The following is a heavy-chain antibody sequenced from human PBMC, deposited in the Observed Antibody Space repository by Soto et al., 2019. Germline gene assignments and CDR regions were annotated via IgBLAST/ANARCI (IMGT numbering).Heavy chain of an antibody. CDR2: ISYDGSNK. CDR3: AKEALNPTYYDFWSGYPSSYFDY. V-gene: IGHV3-30*18. Sequence: RRLSCAASGFTFSSYGMHWVRQAPGKGLKWVAVISYDGSNKYYADSVKGRFTISRDNSKNTLYLQMNSLRAEDTAVYYCAKEALNPTYYDFWSGYPSSYFDYWGQGTLVTVSS. D-gene: IGHD3-3*01. J-gene: IGHJ4*02. CDR1: GFTFSSYG.